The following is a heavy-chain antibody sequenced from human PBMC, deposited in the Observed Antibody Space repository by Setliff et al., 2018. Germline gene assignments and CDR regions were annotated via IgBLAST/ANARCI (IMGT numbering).Heavy chain of an antibody. CDR2: TYYSGNT. V-gene: IGHV4-39*07. CDR1: GASVSGNSYY. Sequence: SETLSLTCTVSGASVSGNSYYWGWIRQPPGKGLEWIASTYYSGNTYYNPSLKSRVTISVDTSKNQFSLKLTSVTAADTAVYYCARAPRYFDPTGSYSDFWGQGTLVTVSS. J-gene: IGHJ4*02. D-gene: IGHD3-22*01. CDR3: ARAPRYFDPTGSYSDF.